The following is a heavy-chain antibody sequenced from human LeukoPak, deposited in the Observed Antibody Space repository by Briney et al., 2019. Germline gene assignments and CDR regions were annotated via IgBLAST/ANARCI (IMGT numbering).Heavy chain of an antibody. D-gene: IGHD1-26*01. V-gene: IGHV3-21*01. CDR3: AAVGATILIAFDI. Sequence: GGSLRLSCAASGFTFSTYSMNWVRQAPGKGLEWVSSISSSSTYIYYADSVKGRFTISRDNAKNSLYLQMNSLRAEDTAVYYCAAVGATILIAFDIWGQGTMVTVSS. J-gene: IGHJ3*02. CDR2: ISSSSTYI. CDR1: GFTFSTYS.